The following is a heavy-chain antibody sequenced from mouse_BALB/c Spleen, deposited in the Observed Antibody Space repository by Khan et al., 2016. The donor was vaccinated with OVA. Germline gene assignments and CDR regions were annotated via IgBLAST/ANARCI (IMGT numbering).Heavy chain of an antibody. J-gene: IGHJ3*01. CDR2: VNTYYGDA. CDR3: ARGGGGDRFAY. CDR1: GYTFTDFT. V-gene: IGHV1S137*01. Sequence: QVRLQQSGAELVRPGVSVKISCKGSGYTFTDFTMHWVKQSHAKSLEWIGVVNTYYGDATYNQKFKGKATMTVDKSSTTAYMELARLTSEDSAIYYVARGGGGDRFAYWGQGTLVTVSA.